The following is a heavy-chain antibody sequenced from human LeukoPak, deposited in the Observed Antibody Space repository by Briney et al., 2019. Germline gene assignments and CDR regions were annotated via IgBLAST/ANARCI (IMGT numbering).Heavy chain of an antibody. CDR3: ARSIGQMGKRFPVYWFDS. CDR1: GVSSTGFY. CDR2: INHTVST. D-gene: IGHD5-24*01. V-gene: IGHV4-34*01. Sequence: PRTPSLTCAVYGVSSTGFYWSWIPEPPGKGLEWIGEINHTVSTNYNPSLKSRVTISVDTSKNQFSLNLIPVTSADAAVYYCARSIGQMGKRFPVYWFDSWGQGTLVAVCS. J-gene: IGHJ5*01.